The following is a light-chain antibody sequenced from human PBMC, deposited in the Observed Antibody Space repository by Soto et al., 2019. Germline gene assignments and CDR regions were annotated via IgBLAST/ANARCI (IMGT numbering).Light chain of an antibody. CDR2: DNN. CDR3: ATWDGSLPAEV. V-gene: IGLV1-51*01. Sequence: QSVLTQPTSVSAAPGQKVTISCSGSSSNIGNNYVSWYQQLPGTAPKLLIYDNNKRPSGIPDRFSGSKSGTSGTLDITGLQTGDEADYYCATWDGSLPAEVFGGGTKLTVL. CDR1: SSNIGNNY. J-gene: IGLJ2*01.